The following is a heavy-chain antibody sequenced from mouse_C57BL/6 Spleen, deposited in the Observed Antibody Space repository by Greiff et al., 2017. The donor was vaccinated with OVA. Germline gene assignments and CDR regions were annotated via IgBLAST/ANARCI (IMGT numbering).Heavy chain of an antibody. D-gene: IGHD2-3*01. Sequence: EVKLVESGGGLVKPGGSLKLSCAASGFTFSDYGMHWVRQAPEKGLEWVAYISSGSSTIYYADPVKGRFTISRDNAKNTLFLQMTSLRSEDTAMYYCARRDDGDWYFDVWGTGTTVTVSS. CDR2: ISSGSSTI. V-gene: IGHV5-17*01. J-gene: IGHJ1*03. CDR3: ARRDDGDWYFDV. CDR1: GFTFSDYG.